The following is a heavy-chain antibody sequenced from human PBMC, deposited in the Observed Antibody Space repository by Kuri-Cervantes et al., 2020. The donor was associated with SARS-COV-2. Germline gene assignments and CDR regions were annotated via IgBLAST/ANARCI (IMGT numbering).Heavy chain of an antibody. CDR2: VYSSGST. V-gene: IGHV4-59*11. CDR1: GGSISSHY. D-gene: IGHD3-22*01. Sequence: ETLSLTCTVSGGSISSHYWSWIRQPPGKGLEWIGYVYSSGSTNYSPSLKSRVTMSVDTSKNQFSLKLTSVTAADTAVYYCTRAGYDNSGYYYSFDFWGQGTLVTVSS. CDR3: TRAGYDNSGYYYSFDF. J-gene: IGHJ4*02.